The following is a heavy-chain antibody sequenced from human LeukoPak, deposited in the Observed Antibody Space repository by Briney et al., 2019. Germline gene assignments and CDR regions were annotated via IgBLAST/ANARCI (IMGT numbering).Heavy chain of an antibody. Sequence: GGSLRLSCAASGFTFRSYWMSWVRQAPGKGLEWVANIKQDGSEKYYADSVKGRFTISRDNAKNSLYLQMNSLRAEDTAVYYCARDRIAFYDFWSGFGYYYYMDVWGKGTTVTVSS. J-gene: IGHJ6*03. CDR3: ARDRIAFYDFWSGFGYYYYMDV. CDR1: GFTFRSYW. D-gene: IGHD3-3*01. CDR2: IKQDGSEK. V-gene: IGHV3-7*01.